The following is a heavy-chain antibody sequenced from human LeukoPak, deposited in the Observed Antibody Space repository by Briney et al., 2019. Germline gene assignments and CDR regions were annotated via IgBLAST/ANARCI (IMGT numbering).Heavy chain of an antibody. CDR2: INWNGGST. CDR1: GFTFSSYS. Sequence: GSLRLSCAASGFTFSSYSMNWVRQAPGKGLEWVSGINWNGGSTGYADSVKGRFTISRDNAKNSLYLQMNSLRAEDTALYYCARDLSAYVDYYYYYYMDVWGKGTTVTVSS. D-gene: IGHD5-12*01. CDR3: ARDLSAYVDYYYYYYMDV. V-gene: IGHV3-20*04. J-gene: IGHJ6*03.